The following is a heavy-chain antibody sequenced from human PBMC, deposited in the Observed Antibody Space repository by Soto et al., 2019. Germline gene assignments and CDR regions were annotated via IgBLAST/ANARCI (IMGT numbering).Heavy chain of an antibody. CDR2: TKSKVDGGTT. D-gene: IGHD3-22*01. V-gene: IGHV3-15*07. CDR3: TTDHPYRYDGSCYDH. CDR1: GFIFSNAW. J-gene: IGHJ4*02. Sequence: EVQLVDSGGGLVKPGESLRLSCAGSGFIFSNAWINWVRQAPGKGLEWVGRTKSKVDGGTTDYISPVRGRFTISRDDSRNTVYLQMNSLKTEDTAVYHCTTDHPYRYDGSCYDHWGQGTLVTVSS.